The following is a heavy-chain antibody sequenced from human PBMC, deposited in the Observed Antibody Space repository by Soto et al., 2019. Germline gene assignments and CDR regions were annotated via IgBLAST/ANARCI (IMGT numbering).Heavy chain of an antibody. V-gene: IGHV4-59*01. CDR3: ARLNYYDSSGYYYDSRAFDI. CDR2: IYYSGST. J-gene: IGHJ3*02. Sequence: QVQLQESCPGLVKPSETLSLTCTVSGGSISSYYWSWIRQPPGKGLEWIGYIYYSGSTNYNPSLKSRVTISVDTSKNQFSLKLSSVTAADTAVYYCARLNYYDSSGYYYDSRAFDIWGQGTMVTVSS. D-gene: IGHD3-22*01. CDR1: GGSISSYY.